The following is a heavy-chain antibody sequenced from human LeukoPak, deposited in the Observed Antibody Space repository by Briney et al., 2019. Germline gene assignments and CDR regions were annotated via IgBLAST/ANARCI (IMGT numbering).Heavy chain of an antibody. CDR1: GGSINNYY. CDR3: ARGAGWYNY. Sequence: SETLSLTCTVSGGSINNYYWSWLRQPPGKGLGWIGYIHYSGNTNYNPSLKSRVTVSLDSSKNQFSLQLTSVTAADTAVYYCARGAGWYNYWGQGTLVTVSS. CDR2: IHYSGNT. J-gene: IGHJ4*02. D-gene: IGHD6-19*01. V-gene: IGHV4-59*08.